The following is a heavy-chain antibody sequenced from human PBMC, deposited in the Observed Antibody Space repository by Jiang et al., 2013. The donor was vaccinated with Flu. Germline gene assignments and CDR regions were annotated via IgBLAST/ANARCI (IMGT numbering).Heavy chain of an antibody. V-gene: IGHV4-39*07. J-gene: IGHJ4*02. Sequence: SGPGLVKPSETLSLTCSVSGDSITSGTYYWGWIRQPPGKGLEWIGSIYYSGTTYHNPSLRSRVTITVDTSNNQFSLKMMSVTAADTAVYFCARHWGGGSSGLDYWGQGTLATVSS. CDR1: GDSITSGTYY. CDR3: ARHWGGGSSGLDY. CDR2: IYYSGTT. D-gene: IGHD6-19*01.